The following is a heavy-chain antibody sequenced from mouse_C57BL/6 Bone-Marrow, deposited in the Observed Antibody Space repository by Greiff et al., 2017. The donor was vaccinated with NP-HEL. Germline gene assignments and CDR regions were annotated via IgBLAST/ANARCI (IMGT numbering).Heavy chain of an antibody. CDR3: ARDFYYYGSSAYWYFDV. CDR1: GYTFTSYW. CDR2: IDPSDSYT. Sequence: QVQLQQPGAELVKPGASVKLSCKASGYTFTSYWMQWVKQRPGQGLEWIGEIDPSDSYTNYNQKFKGKATLTVDTSSSTAYMQLSSLTSEDSAVYCCARDFYYYGSSAYWYFDVWGTGTTVTVSS. D-gene: IGHD1-1*01. V-gene: IGHV1-50*01. J-gene: IGHJ1*03.